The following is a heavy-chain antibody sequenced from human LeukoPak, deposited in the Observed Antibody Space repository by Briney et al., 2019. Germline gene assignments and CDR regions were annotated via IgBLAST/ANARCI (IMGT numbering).Heavy chain of an antibody. CDR3: AREPYYDFWSGYLPNYYYGMDV. D-gene: IGHD3-3*01. CDR1: GFTFSSYG. Sequence: GGSLRLSCAASGFTFSSYGMHWVRQAPGKGLEWVAVISYDGSNKYYADSVKGRFTISRDNSKNTLYLQVNSLRAEDTAVYYCAREPYYDFWSGYLPNYYYGMDVWGQGTTVTVSS. CDR2: ISYDGSNK. J-gene: IGHJ6*02. V-gene: IGHV3-30*03.